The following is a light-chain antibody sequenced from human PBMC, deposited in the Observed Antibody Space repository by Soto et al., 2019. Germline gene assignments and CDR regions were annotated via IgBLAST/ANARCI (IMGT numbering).Light chain of an antibody. CDR3: QQYRNWPIT. Sequence: EIVLTQSPATLSLSPGERATLSCWASQSVSSYLAWYQQKPGQAPRLLIYDASNRATGVPARFSGSGSGTEFTLTISSLQSEDFAVYYCQQYRNWPITFGQGTRLEIK. CDR2: DAS. J-gene: IGKJ5*01. CDR1: QSVSSY. V-gene: IGKV3-11*01.